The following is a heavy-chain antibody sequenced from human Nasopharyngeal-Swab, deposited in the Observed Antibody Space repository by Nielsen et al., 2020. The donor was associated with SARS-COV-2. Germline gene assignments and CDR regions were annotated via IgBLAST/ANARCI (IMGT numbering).Heavy chain of an antibody. J-gene: IGHJ4*02. CDR3: AKDTPPPNTYYDFWSGYYGLDY. V-gene: IGHV3-30*18. Sequence: VRQDPGKGLEGVAVISYDGSNKYSADSVKGRFTISRDNSKNTLYLQMNSLRAEDTAVYYCAKDTPPPNTYYDFWSGYYGLDYRGQGTLVTVSS. D-gene: IGHD3-3*01. CDR2: ISYDGSNK.